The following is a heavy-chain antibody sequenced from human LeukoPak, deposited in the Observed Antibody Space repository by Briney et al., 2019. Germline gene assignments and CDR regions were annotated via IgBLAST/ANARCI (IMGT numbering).Heavy chain of an antibody. Sequence: ASVKVSCKASGYTFAAYYIHWVRQAPGQGLEWMGWIYPNSGGTNFAQKFQGRVTMTRDTPISTAYMELSRLRSDDTAVYYCARAHEQLVQDYWGQGTLVTVSS. D-gene: IGHD6-13*01. CDR2: IYPNSGGT. V-gene: IGHV1-2*02. CDR3: ARAHEQLVQDY. CDR1: GYTFAAYY. J-gene: IGHJ4*02.